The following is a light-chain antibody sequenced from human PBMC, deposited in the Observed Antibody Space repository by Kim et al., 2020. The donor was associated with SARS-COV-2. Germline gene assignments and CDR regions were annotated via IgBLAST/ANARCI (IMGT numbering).Light chain of an antibody. CDR1: SSDVGGHNY. CDR2: DVS. V-gene: IGLV2-8*01. Sequence: GQSVTISCTGTSSDVGGHNYVAWYQQHPGKAPKLMIYDVSKRPSGVPDRFSGSKSGNTASLTVSGLQAEDEADYYCSSYAGNNNVVFGGGTQLTVL. CDR3: SSYAGNNNVV. J-gene: IGLJ2*01.